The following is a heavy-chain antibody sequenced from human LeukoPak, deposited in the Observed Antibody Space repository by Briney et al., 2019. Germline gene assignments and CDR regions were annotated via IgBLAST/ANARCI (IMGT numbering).Heavy chain of an antibody. V-gene: IGHV4-34*01. D-gene: IGHD1-1*01. Sequence: SETLSLTCTVSGGSTRSYSWSWIRQPPGKGLEWIGEINHSGSTNYNPSLKSRVTISVDTSKNQFSLKLSSVTAADTAVYYCARLGTGYYYYMDVWGKGTTVTISS. J-gene: IGHJ6*03. CDR3: ARLGTGYYYYMDV. CDR1: GGSTRSYS. CDR2: INHSGST.